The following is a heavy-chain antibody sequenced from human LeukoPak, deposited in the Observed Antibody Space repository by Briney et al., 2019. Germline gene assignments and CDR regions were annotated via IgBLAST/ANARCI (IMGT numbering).Heavy chain of an antibody. CDR1: GFTFSSYS. D-gene: IGHD3-10*01. CDR3: VRGSGSYYNLLFDY. CDR2: ISSSSSYI. J-gene: IGHJ4*02. V-gene: IGHV3-21*01. Sequence: GGSLRLSCAASGFTFSSYSMNWVRQAPGKGLEWVSSISSSSSYIYYADSVKGRFTISRDNAKNSLYLQMNSLRAEDTAVYYCVRGSGSYYNLLFDYWGQGTLVTVSS.